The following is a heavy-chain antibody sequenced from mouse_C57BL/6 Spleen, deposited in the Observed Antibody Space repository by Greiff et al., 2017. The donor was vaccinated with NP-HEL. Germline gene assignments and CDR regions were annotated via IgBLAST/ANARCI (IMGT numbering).Heavy chain of an antibody. CDR3: ARKGLRGIFAY. Sequence: QVQLQQSGAELMKPGASVKLSCKATGYTFTGYWIEWVKQRPGHGLEWIGEILPGSGSTNYNEQFKGKATFTADTSSNPAYMQLSSLTTEDAAIYYCARKGLRGIFAYWGQGTLGTVSA. D-gene: IGHD2-2*01. J-gene: IGHJ3*01. CDR2: ILPGSGST. CDR1: GYTFTGYW. V-gene: IGHV1-9*01.